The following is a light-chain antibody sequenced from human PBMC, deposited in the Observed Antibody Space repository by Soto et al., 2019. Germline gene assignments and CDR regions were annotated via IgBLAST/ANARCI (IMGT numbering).Light chain of an antibody. CDR2: DVS. J-gene: IGLJ1*01. CDR1: SSDVGGYNY. V-gene: IGLV2-11*01. Sequence: QSALTQPRSVSGSPGQSVTISCTGTSSDVGGYNYVSWYQQHPGKAPKLMIYDVSKRPSGVPDRFSGSKSGNTASLTISGLQAEDEADYYCCSYAGSYTLSVFGPWTKLTVL. CDR3: CSYAGSYTLSV.